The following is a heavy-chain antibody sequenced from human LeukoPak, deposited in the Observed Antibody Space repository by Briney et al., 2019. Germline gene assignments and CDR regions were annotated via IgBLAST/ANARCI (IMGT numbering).Heavy chain of an antibody. D-gene: IGHD3-10*01. CDR3: ARDLSCYGSGSYYFDY. Sequence: GASVKVSCKASGYTFTGYYMHWMRQAPGQGPEWMGWINPNSGDTNYAQKFQGRVTMTRDTSISTAYMELSRLRSDDTAVYYCARDLSCYGSGSYYFDYWGQGTLVTVSS. CDR2: INPNSGDT. V-gene: IGHV1-2*02. CDR1: GYTFTGYY. J-gene: IGHJ4*02.